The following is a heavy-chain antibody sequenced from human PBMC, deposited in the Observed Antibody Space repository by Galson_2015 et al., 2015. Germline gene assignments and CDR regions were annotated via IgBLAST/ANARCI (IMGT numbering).Heavy chain of an antibody. CDR1: GYTPTELS. CDR2: FDPEDGET. V-gene: IGHV1-24*01. D-gene: IGHD3-22*01. CDR3: AEYYYDSSGSLRYFQH. J-gene: IGHJ1*01. Sequence: SVKVSCKVSGYTPTELSMHWVRQAPGKGLEWMGGFDPEDGETIYAQKFLGRVTMTEDTSTDTAYMELSSLRSEDTAVYYCAEYYYDSSGSLRYFQHWSQGTLVTVSS.